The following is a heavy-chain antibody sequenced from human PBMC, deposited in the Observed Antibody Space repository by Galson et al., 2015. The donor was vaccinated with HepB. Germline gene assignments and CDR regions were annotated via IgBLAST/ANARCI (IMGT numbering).Heavy chain of an antibody. CDR2: IDPSDSYT. D-gene: IGHD3-22*01. CDR3: AMTPYYYYISGYPPDY. V-gene: IGHV5-10-1*01. J-gene: IGHJ4*02. CDR1: GYNFTNYW. Sequence: QSGAEVKKPGESLRISCKGSGYNFTNYWIGWVRQMPGKGLEWMGRIDPSDSYTKYSPSFQGHVTISADKSISTAYLQWSSLKASDTAMYYCAMTPYYYYISGYPPDYWGQGTLVTVSS.